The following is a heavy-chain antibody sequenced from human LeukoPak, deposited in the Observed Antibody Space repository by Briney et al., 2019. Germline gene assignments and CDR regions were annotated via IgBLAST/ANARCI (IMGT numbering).Heavy chain of an antibody. CDR1: GGSISSYY. CDR3: ARVPPGNYYYYMDV. V-gene: IGHV4-59*01. Sequence: PSETLSLTCTVSGGSISSYYWSWIRQPPGKGLEWIGYIYYSGSTNYNPSLKSRVTISVDTSKNQFSLKLSSVTAADTAVYYCARVPPGNYYYYMDVWGKGTSVTASS. J-gene: IGHJ6*03. CDR2: IYYSGST.